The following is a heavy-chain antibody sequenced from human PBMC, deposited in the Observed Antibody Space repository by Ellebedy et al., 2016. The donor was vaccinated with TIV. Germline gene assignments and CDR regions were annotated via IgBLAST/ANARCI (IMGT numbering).Heavy chain of an antibody. CDR2: INWNSDNI. J-gene: IGHJ4*02. CDR3: GKAMTGGLLAPLDY. V-gene: IGHV3-9*01. CDR1: GFRFDGYG. Sequence: GGSLRLSCATSGFRFDGYGMQWVRQAPGKGLEWVSSINWNSDNIVYADSVKGRFTISRDNAKKFLYLQMNSLRPEDTAFYYCGKAMTGGLLAPLDYWGQGTLVTVSS. D-gene: IGHD2-8*02.